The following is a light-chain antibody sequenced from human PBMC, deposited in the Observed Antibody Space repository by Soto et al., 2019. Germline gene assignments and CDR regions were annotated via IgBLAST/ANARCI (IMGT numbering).Light chain of an antibody. CDR3: QQRYNWRPT. V-gene: IGKV3-11*01. CDR2: DTS. CDR1: QTVSSF. Sequence: EIVLSQSPAILSLSPGDRATLSCRASQTVSSFLAWYQQKPGQAPRLLIHDTSNRATGVPARFSASGSGTDFTLTISSLEPEDLEVYLDQQRYNWRPTVGQATKLESK. J-gene: IGKJ2*01.